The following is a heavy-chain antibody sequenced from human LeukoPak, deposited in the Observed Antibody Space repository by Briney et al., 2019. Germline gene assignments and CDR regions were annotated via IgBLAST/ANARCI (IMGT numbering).Heavy chain of an antibody. CDR2: IYYSGST. CDR1: GGSISSSSYY. Sequence: SETLSLTCPVSGGSISSSSYYCGWIRQPPGKALEWIGTIYYSGSTYYSPSLKSRVTISVDTSNNQFSLKLSSVTAADTALYYCSTSRGTSYYFDYWGLGTLVTVSS. V-gene: IGHV4-39*01. D-gene: IGHD1-26*01. J-gene: IGHJ4*02. CDR3: STSRGTSYYFDY.